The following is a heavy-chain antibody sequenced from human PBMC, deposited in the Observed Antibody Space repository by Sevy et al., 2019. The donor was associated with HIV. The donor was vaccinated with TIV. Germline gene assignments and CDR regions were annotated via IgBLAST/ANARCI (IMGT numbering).Heavy chain of an antibody. V-gene: IGHV3-23*01. CDR3: ARKYDSSGHFDY. J-gene: IGHJ4*02. Sequence: GSLRLSCAASGFTFSNYAMNWVRQAPGKGLEWVSGISGSGGSGDKTNYADSVKGRFTISRDDSKNSLYLQLNSLRAEDTAIYYCARKYDSSGHFDYWGQGTLVTVSS. D-gene: IGHD3-22*01. CDR1: GFTFSNYA. CDR2: ISGSGGSGDKT.